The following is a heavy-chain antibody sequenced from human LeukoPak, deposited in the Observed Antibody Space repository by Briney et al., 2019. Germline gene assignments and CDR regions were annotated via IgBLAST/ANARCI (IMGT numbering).Heavy chain of an antibody. Sequence: SETLSLTCAVSGGSISSGGYSWSWIRQPPGKGLEWIGYIYYSGSTYYNPSLKSRVTISVDTSKNQFSLKLSSVTAADTAVYYCARATHRYDFWSGMGWFDPWGQGTLVTVSS. J-gene: IGHJ5*02. D-gene: IGHD3-3*01. V-gene: IGHV4-30-4*07. CDR1: GGSISSGGYS. CDR2: IYYSGST. CDR3: ARATHRYDFWSGMGWFDP.